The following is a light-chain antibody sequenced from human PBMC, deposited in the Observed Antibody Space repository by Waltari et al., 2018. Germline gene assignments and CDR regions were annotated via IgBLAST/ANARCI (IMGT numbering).Light chain of an antibody. V-gene: IGKV4-1*01. CDR1: QSLLYSSNNKNY. CDR2: WAS. CDR3: QQYYSRPRT. Sequence: DVVMTQSPDSLTVSLGERATINCKSSQSLLYSSNNKNYLAWYQQRPGQPPKLLIYWASTRESGVPDRFSGSGSGTDFTPTISSLQAEDVAVYYCQQYYSRPRTFGQGTKVEIK. J-gene: IGKJ1*01.